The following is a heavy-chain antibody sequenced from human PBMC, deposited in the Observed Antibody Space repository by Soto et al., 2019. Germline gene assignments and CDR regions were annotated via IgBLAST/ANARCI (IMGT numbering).Heavy chain of an antibody. CDR2: ISGYNGHA. Sequence: GASVQVSCKASGYIFTSYGISWVRQAPGQGLEWMGWISGYNGHAGYAQNFQGRVTMTTDTPTSTAYMELRSLRSDDTAVYYCARDQDRTPDYWGQGTRVTVSS. V-gene: IGHV1-18*01. CDR3: ARDQDRTPDY. CDR1: GYIFTSYG. D-gene: IGHD1-7*01. J-gene: IGHJ4*02.